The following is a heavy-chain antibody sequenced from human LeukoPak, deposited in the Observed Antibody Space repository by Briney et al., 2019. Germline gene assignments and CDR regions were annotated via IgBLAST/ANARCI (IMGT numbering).Heavy chain of an antibody. J-gene: IGHJ3*02. CDR1: RFTFSSYA. D-gene: IGHD3-22*01. CDR3: AKYRVIVARDAFDI. Sequence: PGGSLRLSCAASRFTFSSYAMIWVRQAPGKGLEWVSTTSGSGGSTYYADSVKGRFTISRDNSKDTLYLQMNSLRAEDTAVYYCAKYRVIVARDAFDIWGQGTMVTVSS. V-gene: IGHV3-23*01. CDR2: TSGSGGST.